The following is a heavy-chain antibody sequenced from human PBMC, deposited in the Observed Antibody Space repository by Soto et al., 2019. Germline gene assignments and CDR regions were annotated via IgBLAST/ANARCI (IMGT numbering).Heavy chain of an antibody. CDR3: ARESKLAYCGGDCYGGFDP. CDR2: IWYDGSNK. J-gene: IGHJ5*02. CDR1: GFTFSSYG. Sequence: QVQLVESGGGVVQPGRSLRLSCAASGFTFSSYGMHWVRQAPGKGLEWVAVIWYDGSNKYYADSVKGRFTISRDNSKNTLYLQMNSLRAEDTAVYYCARESKLAYCGGDCYGGFDPWGQGTLVTVSS. V-gene: IGHV3-33*01. D-gene: IGHD2-21*02.